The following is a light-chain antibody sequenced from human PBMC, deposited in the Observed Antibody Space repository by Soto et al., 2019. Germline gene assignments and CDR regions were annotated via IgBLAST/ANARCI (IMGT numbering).Light chain of an antibody. V-gene: IGKV1-6*01. CDR2: AAS. J-gene: IGKJ1*01. CDR1: QDIRNH. Sequence: AIQMTQSPSSLSASVGDRVTITCRASQDIRNHLGWYQQKPGKAPELLIHAASSLQSGVTSRFSGSGFGTDFTLTISSLQPEDSATYSCLQDYNFPRTFGQGTKVEIK. CDR3: LQDYNFPRT.